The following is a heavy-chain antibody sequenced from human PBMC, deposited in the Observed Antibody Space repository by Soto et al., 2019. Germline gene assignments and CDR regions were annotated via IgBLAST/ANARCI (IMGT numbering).Heavy chain of an antibody. CDR1: GGTFSSYT. V-gene: IGHV1-69*13. CDR2: IIPIFGTA. J-gene: IGHJ4*02. D-gene: IGHD6-13*01. CDR3: ASIAAAGSFDY. Sequence: SVKVSCKASGGTFSSYTISWVRQAPGQGLEWMGGIIPIFGTANYAQKFQGRVTIPAAESTSTAYMELSSLRSEDTAVYYCASIAAAGSFDYWGKGPLVTVSS.